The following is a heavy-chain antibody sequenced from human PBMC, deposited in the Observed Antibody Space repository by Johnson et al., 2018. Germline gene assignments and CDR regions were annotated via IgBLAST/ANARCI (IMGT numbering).Heavy chain of an antibody. D-gene: IGHD3-10*01. CDR1: GYSFTSYW. CDR3: ARRVYYGSGSYYLNGFDP. Sequence: EVQLLESGAEVKKPGESLKISCKASGYSFTSYWIGWVRQMPGKGLEWMGIIYPGDSDTRYSPSFQGQVTISADKSISTAYLQWSSLKASDTAMYYCARRVYYGSGSYYLNGFDPWGQGTLVTVSS. CDR2: IYPGDSDT. J-gene: IGHJ5*02. V-gene: IGHV5-51*03.